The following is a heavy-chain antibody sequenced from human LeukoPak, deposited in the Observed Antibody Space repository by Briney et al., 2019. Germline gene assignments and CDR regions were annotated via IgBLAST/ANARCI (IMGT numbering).Heavy chain of an antibody. V-gene: IGHV4-34*01. CDR3: ARGLGYCSATTCPNNWFDP. Sequence: PSETLSLTCAVYGGSFRGYYWSWIRQPPGKGLEWIGEITHSGSTNYNPSLKSRVTISVDTSQNQFSLKLSSVTAADTAGYYCARGLGYCSATTCPNNWFDPWGQGTLVTVSS. CDR1: GGSFRGYY. J-gene: IGHJ5*02. D-gene: IGHD2-2*03. CDR2: ITHSGST.